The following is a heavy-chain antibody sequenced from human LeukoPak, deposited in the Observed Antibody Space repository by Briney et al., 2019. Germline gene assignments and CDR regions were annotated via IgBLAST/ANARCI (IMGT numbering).Heavy chain of an antibody. Sequence: GGSLRLSCAASGFTVSSNYMSWVRQAPGKGLEWVSAISGSSRSTYHAESVKGRFTISRDNSKNTLFLQMNSLRAEDTAVYYCATSGAFDYWGQGTLVTVSS. D-gene: IGHD3-10*01. CDR1: GFTVSSNY. CDR3: ATSGAFDY. J-gene: IGHJ4*02. V-gene: IGHV3-23*01. CDR2: ISGSSRST.